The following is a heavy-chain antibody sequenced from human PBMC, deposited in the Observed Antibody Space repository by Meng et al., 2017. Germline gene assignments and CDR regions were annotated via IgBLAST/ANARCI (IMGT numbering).Heavy chain of an antibody. D-gene: IGHD7-27*01. CDR1: GFTFSSYS. J-gene: IGHJ4*02. CDR3: ARVPRTWGSVGHFDY. V-gene: IGHV3-21*01. CDR2: ISSSSSYI. Sequence: GESLKISCAASGFTFSSYSMNWVRQAPGKGLEWVSSISSSSSYIYYADSVKGRFTISRDNAKNSLYLQMNSLRAEDTAVYYCARVPRTWGSVGHFDYCGQGTLVTVSS.